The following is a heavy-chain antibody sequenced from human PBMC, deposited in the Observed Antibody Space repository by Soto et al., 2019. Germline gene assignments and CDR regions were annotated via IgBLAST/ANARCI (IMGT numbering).Heavy chain of an antibody. V-gene: IGHV2-5*02. CDR1: GFSLSTSGVG. CDR2: IYWDDDK. D-gene: IGHD3-10*01. Sequence: QITLKESGPTLVKPTQTLTLTCTFSGFSLSTSGVGVGWIRQPPGKALEWLAVIYWDDDKRFSSSLKSRLTIIKDTSKNLVVLTMTNMDPVDTATYYCAHHPYYGLGTYSFDYWGQGILVTVSS. J-gene: IGHJ4*02. CDR3: AHHPYYGLGTYSFDY.